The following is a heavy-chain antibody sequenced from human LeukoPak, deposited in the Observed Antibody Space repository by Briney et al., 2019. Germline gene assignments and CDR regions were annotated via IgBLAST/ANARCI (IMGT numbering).Heavy chain of an antibody. D-gene: IGHD1-14*01. CDR3: ATDAVLAESVETNIDH. J-gene: IGHJ4*02. CDR2: IFSDGST. Sequence: GGSLRLSCAASGFTVSSNYMSWVRQAPGKGLEWVSVIFSDGSTYYADSVKGRFTISRDNSKNTLYLQMNSLRAEDTAVYYCATDAVLAESVETNIDHWGQGTLVTVSS. CDR1: GFTVSSNY. V-gene: IGHV3-53*01.